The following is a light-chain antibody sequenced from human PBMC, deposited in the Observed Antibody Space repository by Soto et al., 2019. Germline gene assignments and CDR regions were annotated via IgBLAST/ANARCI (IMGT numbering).Light chain of an antibody. CDR1: QSVSGY. Sequence: EIVLTQSPATLSLSPGERATLSCRASQSVSGYVAWYQQKPGQAPRLLIYDTSNRATGVPPRFSGSGSGTDFTLTISSLEPEDFAVYYCLQRSDWPWTFGQGTKVEIK. J-gene: IGKJ1*01. V-gene: IGKV3-11*01. CDR2: DTS. CDR3: LQRSDWPWT.